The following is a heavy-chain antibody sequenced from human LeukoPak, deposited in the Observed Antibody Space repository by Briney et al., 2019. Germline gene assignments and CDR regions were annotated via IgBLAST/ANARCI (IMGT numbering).Heavy chain of an antibody. CDR2: IIPILGIA. D-gene: IGHD1-1*01. V-gene: IGHV1-69*04. CDR3: ARDPDHPSQLFDY. J-gene: IGHJ4*02. Sequence: SVKVSCKSSGGTFSSYAIIWVRQAPGQGLEWMGRIIPILGIANYAQKFQGRVTITADKSTSTAYMELSSLRSEDTAVYYCARDPDHPSQLFDYWGQGTLVTVSS. CDR1: GGTFSSYA.